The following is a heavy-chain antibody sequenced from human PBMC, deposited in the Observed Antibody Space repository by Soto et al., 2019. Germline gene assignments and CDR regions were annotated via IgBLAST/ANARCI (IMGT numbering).Heavy chain of an antibody. CDR3: ARDSVSHDFTYYYYGMDV. V-gene: IGHV4-59*01. D-gene: IGHD3-3*01. CDR2: IYYSGST. CDR1: GGSISSYY. J-gene: IGHJ6*02. Sequence: QVQLQESGPGLVKPSETLSLTCTVSGGSISSYYWSWIRQPPGKGLEWIGYIYYSGSTNYNPSLKSRVTIPVDTCKNQFSLKLSSVTAADTAVYYCARDSVSHDFTYYYYGMDVWGQGTTVTVSS.